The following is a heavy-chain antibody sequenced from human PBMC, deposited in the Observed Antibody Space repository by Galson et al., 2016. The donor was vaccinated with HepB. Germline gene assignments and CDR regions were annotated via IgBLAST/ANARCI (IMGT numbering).Heavy chain of an antibody. V-gene: IGHV3-7*01. D-gene: IGHD3-10*01. Sequence: GSLRLSCAGSGFMFETYWMSWVRRAPGKGLEWVANIKQDGSEKFYADSLRGRFTVSRDNAKNSVFLQMNSLRDEDTAVYYCARGRATSVRGLVGYYFDWWGQGTRVAVSS. CDR3: ARGRATSVRGLVGYYFDW. CDR1: GFMFETYW. J-gene: IGHJ4*02. CDR2: IKQDGSEK.